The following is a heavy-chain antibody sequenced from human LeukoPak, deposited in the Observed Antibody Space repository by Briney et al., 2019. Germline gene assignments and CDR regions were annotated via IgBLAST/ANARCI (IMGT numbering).Heavy chain of an antibody. CDR1: GFTFSSYA. Sequence: SGGSLRLSCAASGFTFSSYAMSWVRQAPGKGLEWVSAISGSGGSTYYADSVKGRFTISRDNSKNTLYLQMNSLRAEDTAVYYCAKDAQRGFDYSNSLEYWGQGDLVTVSS. D-gene: IGHD4-11*01. CDR2: ISGSGGST. J-gene: IGHJ4*02. CDR3: AKDAQRGFDYSNSLEY. V-gene: IGHV3-23*01.